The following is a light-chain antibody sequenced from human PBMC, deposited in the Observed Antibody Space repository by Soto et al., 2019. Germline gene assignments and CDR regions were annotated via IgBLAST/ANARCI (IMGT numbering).Light chain of an antibody. CDR2: GAS. CDR3: QQYGSSPFA. Sequence: ENVLTQSPGTLSLSPGERATLSCRASQSISSGYLAWYQQKPGQAPRLLIYGASSRATGIPDRFSGSGSGTDFTLTISRLGPEDFAVYYCQQYGSSPFAFGPGTKVDIK. J-gene: IGKJ3*01. V-gene: IGKV3-20*01. CDR1: QSISSGY.